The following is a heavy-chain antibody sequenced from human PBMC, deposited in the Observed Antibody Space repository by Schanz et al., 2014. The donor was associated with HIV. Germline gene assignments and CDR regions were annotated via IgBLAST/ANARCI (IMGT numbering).Heavy chain of an antibody. D-gene: IGHD4-17*01. CDR3: AKAEDYGDYVVAFDI. CDR2: ISYDGSNK. J-gene: IGHJ3*02. V-gene: IGHV3-30*18. Sequence: QVQLVESGGGVVQPGRSLRLSCAATGFTFGSYGMDWVRQAPGKGLEWVAVISYDGSNKYYADSVKGRFTISRDNSKNTLYLKMNSLRAEDTAVYYCAKAEDYGDYVVAFDIWGQGTMVTVSS. CDR1: GFTFGSYG.